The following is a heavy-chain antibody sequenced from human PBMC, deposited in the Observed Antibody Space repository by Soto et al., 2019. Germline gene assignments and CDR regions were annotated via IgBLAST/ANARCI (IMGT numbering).Heavy chain of an antibody. Sequence: QLQLQESGPGLVKPSETLSLTCIVSGDSITRNNHYWGWIRQSPGKGLEWIGSILYSGSTNYNPSLKSRVTLSVETSKNQFSLKMSAVTAADTALYYCARLGSSGWYQGSYFDYWGQGTLVTVSS. J-gene: IGHJ4*02. CDR3: ARLGSSGWYQGSYFDY. CDR2: ILYSGST. CDR1: GDSITRNNHY. V-gene: IGHV4-39*01. D-gene: IGHD6-19*01.